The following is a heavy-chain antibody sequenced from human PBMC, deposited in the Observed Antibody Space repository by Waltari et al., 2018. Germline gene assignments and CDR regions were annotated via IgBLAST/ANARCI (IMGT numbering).Heavy chain of an antibody. CDR1: GGSFTGYF. Sequence: VVLKQWGAGVVESSETLSLTCAVYGGSFTGYFLSWIRQSPGKGLEWIGEINHSGNNDYNPSLKSRAFISVDTSKNQFSLMLSSVTAADTALYYCARSICRGETCSRYFDSWGQGTLVTVSS. V-gene: IGHV4-34*01. CDR3: ARSICRGETCSRYFDS. CDR2: INHSGNN. D-gene: IGHD2-15*01. J-gene: IGHJ5*01.